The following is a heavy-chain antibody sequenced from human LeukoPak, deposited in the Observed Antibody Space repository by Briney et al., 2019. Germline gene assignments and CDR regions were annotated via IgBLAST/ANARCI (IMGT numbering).Heavy chain of an antibody. CDR3: TRGTREIVVIITKYYVDY. Sequence: ASVKVSCKASGYTFTSYGISWVQQAPGQGLEWMGWISAYNGNTNYAQKLQGRVTMTTDTSTSTAYMELSSLRSEDTAVYYCTRGTREIVVIITKYYVDYWGQGTLVTVSS. D-gene: IGHD3-22*01. CDR1: GYTFTSYG. CDR2: ISAYNGNT. J-gene: IGHJ4*02. V-gene: IGHV1-18*01.